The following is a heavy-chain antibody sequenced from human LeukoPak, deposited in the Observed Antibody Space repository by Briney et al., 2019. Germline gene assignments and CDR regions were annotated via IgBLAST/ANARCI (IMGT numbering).Heavy chain of an antibody. CDR3: ARDQLRYYGSNNYYSDMDF. CDR2: ISAYNGGT. J-gene: IGHJ6*02. Sequence: ALVKVSCKASGYTFTSYAIAWVRQAPGQGLEWMGWISAYNGGTNYAQKFRGRVTMTTDTSTNTGYMELRSLRSDDTAVYFCARDQLRYYGSNNYYSDMDFWGQGTTVTVSS. D-gene: IGHD3-10*01. V-gene: IGHV1-18*01. CDR1: GYTFTSYA.